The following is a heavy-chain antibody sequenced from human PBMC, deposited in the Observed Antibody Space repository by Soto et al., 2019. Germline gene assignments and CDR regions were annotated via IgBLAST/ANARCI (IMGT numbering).Heavy chain of an antibody. J-gene: IGHJ4*02. V-gene: IGHV3-64*02. CDR3: ARASQALGCYSDY. CDR1: GFTFSNYE. D-gene: IGHD2-21*01. Sequence: EVQLVESGEGLVQPGGSLRLSCAGSGFTFSNYEMHWVRQAPGKGLEYVSTISSDGGSTYYADSVKGRFTISRDNSKSTLYLHMGSLRVEEMAVYYCARASQALGCYSDYWGQGTLVTVSS. CDR2: ISSDGGST.